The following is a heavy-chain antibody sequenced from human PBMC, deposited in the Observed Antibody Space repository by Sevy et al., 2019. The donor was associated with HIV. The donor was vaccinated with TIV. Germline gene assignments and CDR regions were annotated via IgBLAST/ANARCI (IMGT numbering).Heavy chain of an antibody. D-gene: IGHD2-21*01. Sequence: EGSLRLSCAASGFTFSSDGMHWVRQAPGKELEWVAFIGYDGSNKYYADSVKGRFTISRDNSKNTLYLQMNSLRAEDTAVYYWSKVGDAYCGGDCYPADYYYYYYMDVWGKGTTVTVSS. CDR3: SKVGDAYCGGDCYPADYYYYYYMDV. CDR2: IGYDGSNK. V-gene: IGHV3-30*02. CDR1: GFTFSSDG. J-gene: IGHJ6*03.